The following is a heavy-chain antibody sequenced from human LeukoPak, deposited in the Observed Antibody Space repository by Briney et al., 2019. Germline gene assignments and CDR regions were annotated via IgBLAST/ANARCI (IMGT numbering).Heavy chain of an antibody. V-gene: IGHV3-49*04. D-gene: IGHD3-10*01. CDR3: TRGYYNSF. J-gene: IGHJ4*02. Sequence: PGGSLRLSCRTSGYIFADEPVNWVRQAPGQGLAWVGLIRTTPNDATTEYAASVKGRFTITRDDSTGVAYLQLNSLKAEGTAVYYCTRGYYNSFWGQGTLVTVSS. CDR1: GYIFADEP. CDR2: IRTTPNDATT.